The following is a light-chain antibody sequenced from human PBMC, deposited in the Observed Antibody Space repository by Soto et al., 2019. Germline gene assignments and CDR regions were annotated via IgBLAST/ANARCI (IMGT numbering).Light chain of an antibody. Sequence: EIVMTQSPATLSVSPGERATLSCRASQSVSNNYLAWYQQKPGQAPRLLIYSASSRATGIPDRFSGSGSGTDFTLTISRLEPEDFAVYYCQRYGGFGQGTKVDIK. CDR3: QRYGG. J-gene: IGKJ1*01. CDR2: SAS. CDR1: QSVSNNY. V-gene: IGKV3-20*01.